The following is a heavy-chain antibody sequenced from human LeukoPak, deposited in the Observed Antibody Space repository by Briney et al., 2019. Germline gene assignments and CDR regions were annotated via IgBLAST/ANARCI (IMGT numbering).Heavy chain of an antibody. D-gene: IGHD4/OR15-4a*01. Sequence: GGSLRLSCAASGFTFSTYAMHWVRQAPGKGLQWVAVISYDGSNKYYADSVKGRFTISRDNARNSLYLQMNSLRAGDTALYYCAKDEDYFLDYWGQGTLVTVSS. CDR2: ISYDGSNK. V-gene: IGHV3-30-3*01. CDR3: AKDEDYFLDY. CDR1: GFTFSTYA. J-gene: IGHJ4*02.